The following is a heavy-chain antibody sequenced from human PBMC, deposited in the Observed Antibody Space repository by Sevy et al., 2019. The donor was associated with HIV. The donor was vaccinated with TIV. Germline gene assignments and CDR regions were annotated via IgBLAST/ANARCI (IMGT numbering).Heavy chain of an antibody. Sequence: GGSLRLSCAASGLTFNFYDMHWVRQATGKGLEWVSGFGIAGDTYYAGSVKGRFTISRDNAKNSLYLQMNSLRAGDTAVYYCARKSTSYSDFDYWGQGTLVTVSS. V-gene: IGHV3-13*01. CDR3: ARKSTSYSDFDY. D-gene: IGHD1-26*01. J-gene: IGHJ4*02. CDR1: GLTFNFYD. CDR2: FGIAGDT.